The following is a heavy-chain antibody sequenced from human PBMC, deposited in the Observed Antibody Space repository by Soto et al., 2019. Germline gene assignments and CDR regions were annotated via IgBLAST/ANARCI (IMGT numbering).Heavy chain of an antibody. Sequence: QVQLVESGGGVVQPGRSLRLSCAASGFTFSSYAMHWVRQAPGKGLEWVAVISYDGSNKYYADSVKGRFTISRDNSKNTLYLQMNSLRAEYTAVYYCAGGDYGDSRYDYWGQGTLVTVSS. D-gene: IGHD4-17*01. V-gene: IGHV3-30-3*01. J-gene: IGHJ4*02. CDR3: AGGDYGDSRYDY. CDR2: ISYDGSNK. CDR1: GFTFSSYA.